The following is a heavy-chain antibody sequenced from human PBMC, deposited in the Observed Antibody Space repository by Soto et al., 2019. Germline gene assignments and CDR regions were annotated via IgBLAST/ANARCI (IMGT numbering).Heavy chain of an antibody. J-gene: IGHJ3*02. Sequence: SLRLSGTASGFTFGDYAMSWVRQARGKGLEWVGFIRSKAYGGTTEYAASVKGRFTISRDDSKSIAYLQMNSLKTEDTAVYYCTRDRLTYYYDSSGYYSLRYAFDIWGQGTMVTVSS. V-gene: IGHV3-49*04. D-gene: IGHD3-22*01. CDR3: TRDRLTYYYDSSGYYSLRYAFDI. CDR2: IRSKAYGGTT. CDR1: GFTFGDYA.